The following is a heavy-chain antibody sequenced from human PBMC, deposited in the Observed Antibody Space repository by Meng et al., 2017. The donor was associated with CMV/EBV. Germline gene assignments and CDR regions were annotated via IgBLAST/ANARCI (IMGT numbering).Heavy chain of an antibody. Sequence: SGFSLSDYYIDWVRQAPGKGLGWIGRSKNDPNTYTTEYAAAVRGRFTISRDASENSLFLQMSSLKAEDTALYYCVRTNSGPRYDFDYWGQGALVTVSS. CDR1: GFSLSDYY. CDR2: SKNDPNTYTT. V-gene: IGHV3-72*01. D-gene: IGHD1-1*01. CDR3: VRTNSGPRYDFDY. J-gene: IGHJ4*02.